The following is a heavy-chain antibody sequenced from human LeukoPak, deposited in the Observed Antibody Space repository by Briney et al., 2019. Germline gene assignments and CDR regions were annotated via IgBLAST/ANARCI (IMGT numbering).Heavy chain of an antibody. J-gene: IGHJ6*02. CDR1: GFTFDDYA. V-gene: IGHV3-9*01. D-gene: IGHD3-3*01. CDR2: ISWNSGSI. CDR3: AKDMGYDFWSGYYTPGDYYYYYGMDV. Sequence: GGSLRLSCAASGFTFDDYAMHWVRQAPGKGLEWASGISWNSGSIGYADSVKGRFTISRDNAKNSLYLQMNSLRAEDTALYYCAKDMGYDFWSGYYTPGDYYYYYGMDVWGQGTTVTVSS.